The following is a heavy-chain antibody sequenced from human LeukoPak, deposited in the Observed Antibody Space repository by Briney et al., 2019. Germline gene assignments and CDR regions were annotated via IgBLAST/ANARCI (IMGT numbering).Heavy chain of an antibody. CDR2: INPSGGST. D-gene: IGHD2-2*01. CDR3: ARGSGPGWGYCSSTSCLYFDY. J-gene: IGHJ4*02. CDR1: GYTFTSYY. Sequence: ASVKVSCKASGYTFTSYYMHWVRQAPGQGLEWMEIINPSGGSTSYAQKFQGRVTMTRDTSTSTVYMELSSLRSEDTAVYYCARGSGPGWGYCSSTSCLYFDYWGQGTLVTVSS. V-gene: IGHV1-46*01.